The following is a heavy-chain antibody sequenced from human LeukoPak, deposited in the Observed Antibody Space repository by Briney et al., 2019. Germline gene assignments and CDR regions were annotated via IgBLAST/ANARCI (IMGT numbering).Heavy chain of an antibody. V-gene: IGHV1-69*02. Sequence: SVKVSCKASGGTFSSYTISWVRQAPGQGLEWMGRIIPILGIANYAQKFQGRVTITADKSTSTAYMGLSSLRSEDTAVYYCASLHYIAASPTLDYWGQGTLVTVSS. CDR3: ASLHYIAASPTLDY. CDR1: GGTFSSYT. CDR2: IIPILGIA. J-gene: IGHJ4*02. D-gene: IGHD6-13*01.